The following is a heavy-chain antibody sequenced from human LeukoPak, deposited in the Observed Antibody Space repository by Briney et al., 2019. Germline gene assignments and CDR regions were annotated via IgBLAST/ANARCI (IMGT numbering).Heavy chain of an antibody. Sequence: PSETLSLTCAVYGGSFSGYCWSWIRQPPGKGLEWIGEINHSGSTNYNPSLKSRVTISVDTSKNQFSLKLSSVTAADTAVYYCADLRKYYYDSSGYDEGYWGQGTLVTVSS. V-gene: IGHV4-34*01. D-gene: IGHD3-22*01. CDR1: GGSFSGYC. J-gene: IGHJ4*02. CDR3: ADLRKYYYDSSGYDEGY. CDR2: INHSGST.